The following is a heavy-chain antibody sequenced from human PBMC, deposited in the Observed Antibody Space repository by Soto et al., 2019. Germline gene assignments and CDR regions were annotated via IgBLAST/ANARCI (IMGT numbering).Heavy chain of an antibody. V-gene: IGHV3-15*07. CDR1: SFSFRISG. J-gene: IGHJ6*02. D-gene: IGHD2-15*01. CDR2: IKTNSEGGTT. CDR3: TTGSVEGV. Sequence: PAGSMGLSCAASSFSFRISGVNGFRQAPGKGLEWVGRIKTNSEGGTTDYAAPVQGRFSLSRDDSRNTLSLQMNSLKTDDTAVYYCTTGSVEGVSGQGATVTVSS.